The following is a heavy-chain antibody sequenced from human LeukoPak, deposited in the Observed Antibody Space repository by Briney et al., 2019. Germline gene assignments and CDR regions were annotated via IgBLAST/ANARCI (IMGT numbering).Heavy chain of an antibody. CDR3: ARGMEMATRIDY. D-gene: IGHD5-24*01. J-gene: IGHJ4*02. Sequence: PSETLSLTCAVYGGSFSGYYWSWIRQPPGKGLEWIGEINHSGSTNYNPSLKSRVTISVDTSKNQFSLKLSSVTAADTAVYYCARGMEMATRIDYWGQGTLVTVSS. CDR1: GGSFSGYY. CDR2: INHSGST. V-gene: IGHV4-34*01.